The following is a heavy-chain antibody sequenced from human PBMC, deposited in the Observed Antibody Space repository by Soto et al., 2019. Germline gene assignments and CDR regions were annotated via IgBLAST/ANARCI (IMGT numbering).Heavy chain of an antibody. D-gene: IGHD3-22*01. V-gene: IGHV4-59*08. CDR1: GGSIISYY. J-gene: IGHJ6*02. CDR3: ARRLYYDSSGFEGGGMDV. Sequence: SSETLSLTCTVSGGSIISYYWSWIRQPPGKGLEWIGYIYYSGSTYYNPSLKSRVTISVDTSKNQFSLKLSSVTAADTAVYYCARRLYYDSSGFEGGGMDVWGQGTTVTVSS. CDR2: IYYSGST.